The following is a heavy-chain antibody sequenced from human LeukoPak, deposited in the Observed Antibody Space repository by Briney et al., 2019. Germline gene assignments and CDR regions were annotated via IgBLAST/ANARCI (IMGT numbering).Heavy chain of an antibody. J-gene: IGHJ6*04. Sequence: SETLSLTCTVSGGSISGYYWSWIRQPPGKGLEWIGYIYYSGSTNYNPSLKSRVTISVDTSKHQFSLKLSSVTAADTAVYCCARDMKVYGAGSYYRYYYYGMDVWGKGTTVTVSS. CDR3: ARDMKVYGAGSYYRYYYYGMDV. D-gene: IGHD3-10*01. CDR2: IYYSGST. V-gene: IGHV4-59*01. CDR1: GGSISGYY.